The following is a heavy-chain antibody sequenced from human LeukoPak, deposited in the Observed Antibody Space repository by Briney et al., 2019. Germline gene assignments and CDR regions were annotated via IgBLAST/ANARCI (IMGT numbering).Heavy chain of an antibody. D-gene: IGHD2-15*01. Sequence: SETLSLTCTVSGGSINNYYWSWIRQPAGKGLEWIGRIYTRGSANYNPSLKSRVTMSVDTSKNQFSLKLSSVTAADTAVYYCARGRYCSADICSGGDAFDIWGQGTMVSVSS. CDR2: IYTRGSA. J-gene: IGHJ3*02. CDR1: GGSINNYY. CDR3: ARGRYCSADICSGGDAFDI. V-gene: IGHV4-4*07.